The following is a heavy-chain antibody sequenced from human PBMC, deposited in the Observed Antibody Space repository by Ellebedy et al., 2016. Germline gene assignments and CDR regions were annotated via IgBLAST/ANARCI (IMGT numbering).Heavy chain of an antibody. CDR2: IYYSGST. Sequence: SETLSLXXTVSGGSISSYYWSWIRQPPGKGLEWIGYIYYSGSTNYNPSLKSRVTISVDTSKNQFSLKLSSVTAADTAVYYCAREPSGPRSFDYWGQGTLVTVSS. V-gene: IGHV4-59*12. CDR1: GGSISSYY. J-gene: IGHJ4*02. CDR3: AREPSGPRSFDY. D-gene: IGHD6-25*01.